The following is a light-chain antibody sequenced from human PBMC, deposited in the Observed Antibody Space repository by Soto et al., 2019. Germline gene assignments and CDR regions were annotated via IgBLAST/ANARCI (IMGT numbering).Light chain of an antibody. CDR2: DAS. CDR3: QQCAYSPLT. V-gene: IGKV3-20*01. Sequence: EIVLTQSPGTLSLSPGERATLSCRASQSVDNNYLAWFQQKPGQAPRLLIDDASRRATGIPDRFSGSGSGTDFTLTISRLEPEDFAVYYCQQCAYSPLTFGGGTKVEIK. J-gene: IGKJ4*01. CDR1: QSVDNNY.